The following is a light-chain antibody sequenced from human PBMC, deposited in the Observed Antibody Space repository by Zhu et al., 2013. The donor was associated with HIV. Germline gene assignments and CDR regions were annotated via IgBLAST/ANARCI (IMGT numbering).Light chain of an antibody. J-gene: IGKJ4*01. CDR1: QSINNW. CDR3: QQYNNWPPLT. Sequence: DIQMSQSPSTLSASVGDTITITCRASQSINNWVAWYQQKPGKAPKLLIYAASTLKYGVPSRFSGSGSGTEFTLTVSSVQSEDFALYYCQQYNNWPPLTFGGGTKVEIK. V-gene: IGKV1-5*01. CDR2: AAS.